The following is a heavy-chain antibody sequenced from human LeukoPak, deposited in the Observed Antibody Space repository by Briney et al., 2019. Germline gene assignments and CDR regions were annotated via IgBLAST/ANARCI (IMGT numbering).Heavy chain of an antibody. J-gene: IGHJ6*02. V-gene: IGHV3-66*02. D-gene: IGHD3-22*01. CDR1: GFTVSTNY. Sequence: GGSLRLSCAASGFTVSTNYIRWVRQAPGKGLEWVSVMYSGGSTYYADSVKGRFTISRDNSKNTLYLQMNSLRAEDTAVYYCAGDTRIYYDSSGYYLYYGMDVWGQGTTVTVSS. CDR3: AGDTRIYYDSSGYYLYYGMDV. CDR2: MYSGGST.